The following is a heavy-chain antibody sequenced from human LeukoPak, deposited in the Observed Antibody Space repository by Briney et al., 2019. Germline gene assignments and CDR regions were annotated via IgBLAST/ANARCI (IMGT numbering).Heavy chain of an antibody. CDR2: IILIFGTA. CDR3: ARSLLVPKYCSSTSCYEYYFDY. V-gene: IGHV1-69*13. D-gene: IGHD2-2*01. J-gene: IGHJ4*02. Sequence: SVKVSCKASGGTFSSYAISWVRQAPGQGLEWMGGIILIFGTANYAQKFQGRVTITADESTSTAYMELSSLRSEDTAVYYCARSLLVPKYCSSTSCYEYYFDYWGQGTLVTVSS. CDR1: GGTFSSYA.